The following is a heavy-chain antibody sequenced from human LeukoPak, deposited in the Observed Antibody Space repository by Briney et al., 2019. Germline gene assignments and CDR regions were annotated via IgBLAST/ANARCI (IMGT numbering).Heavy chain of an antibody. J-gene: IGHJ4*02. V-gene: IGHV3-7*01. D-gene: IGHD2-15*01. CDR1: GFTFSSYG. CDR2: IKQDGSEK. CDR3: ARGIWVAF. Sequence: GGSLRLSCAASGFTFSSYGMHWVRQAPEKGLEWVANIKQDGSEKYYVDSVKGRFTISRDNAENSVYLQMDSLRDEDTAIYYCARGIWVAFRGQGTLVTVSS.